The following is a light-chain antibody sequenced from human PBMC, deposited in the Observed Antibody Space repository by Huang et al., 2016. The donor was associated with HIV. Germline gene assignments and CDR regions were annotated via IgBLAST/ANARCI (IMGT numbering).Light chain of an antibody. J-gene: IGKJ1*01. CDR1: QSVGSN. Sequence: EIVMTQSPATLSASPGERATLSCRVSQSVGSNLDWYQQKPGQTPRLLIYGASTRATDIPARFSGSGSGTDFTLTISSLQSEDFAVYFCQQYNNWPLPWTFGQGTKVEI. V-gene: IGKV3D-15*01. CDR2: GAS. CDR3: QQYNNWPLPWT.